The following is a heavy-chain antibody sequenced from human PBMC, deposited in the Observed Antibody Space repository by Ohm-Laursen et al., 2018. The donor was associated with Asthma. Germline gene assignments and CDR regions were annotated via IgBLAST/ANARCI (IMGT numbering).Heavy chain of an antibody. J-gene: IGHJ4*02. CDR2: INHSGST. CDR3: ARDSGYSSSWYTFDY. CDR1: GGSFSGYY. Sequence: GTLSLTCPVYGGSFSGYYWSWIRPPPGKGLEWIGEINHSGSTNYNPSLKSRVTISVDTSKNQFSLKLSSVTAADTAVYYCARDSGYSSSWYTFDYWGQGTLVTVSS. D-gene: IGHD6-13*01. V-gene: IGHV4-34*01.